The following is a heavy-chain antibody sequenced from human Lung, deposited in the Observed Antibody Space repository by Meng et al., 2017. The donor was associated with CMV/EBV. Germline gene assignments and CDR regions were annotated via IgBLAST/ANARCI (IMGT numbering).Heavy chain of an antibody. D-gene: IGHD6-13*01. CDR2: IYSSGST. CDR3: ARIAEGAQYNWLDP. CDR1: EFHVSSNY. V-gene: IGHV3-53*01. J-gene: IGHJ5*02. Sequence: ASEFHVSSNYMIWVRQAPGKGLEWVSVIYSSGSTYYADSVKGRFTISRDDSENTLYLQMNNLRDDDTAVYFCARIAEGAQYNWLDPWGQGTLVTVSS.